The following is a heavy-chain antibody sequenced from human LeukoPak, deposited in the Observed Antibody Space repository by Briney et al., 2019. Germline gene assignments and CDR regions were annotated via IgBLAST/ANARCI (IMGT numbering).Heavy chain of an antibody. J-gene: IGHJ6*03. CDR2: INPNSGGA. CDR3: ARESPNYYMDV. CDR1: GYTFTGYY. Sequence: ASVKVSCKASGYTFTGYYMPWVRQAPGQGLEWMGGINPNSGGANSAQKLQGRVTMTTDTSTTTADMELRSLRSDDTAVYYCARESPNYYMDVWGKGTTVTVSS. V-gene: IGHV1-2*02.